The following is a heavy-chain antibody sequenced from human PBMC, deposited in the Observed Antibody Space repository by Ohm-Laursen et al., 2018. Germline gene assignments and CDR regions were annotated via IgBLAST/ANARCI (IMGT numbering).Heavy chain of an antibody. D-gene: IGHD4/OR15-4a*01. CDR3: ARGLTRSAFDI. CDR2: IKPNSGGT. CDR1: GYTFTAYY. Sequence: ASVKVSCKVSGYTFTAYYMHWVRQAPGQGLEWMGWIKPNSGGTNYAQKFQGRVTMTRDTSISTDYMEVSSLTSDDTAVYYCARGLTRSAFDIWGQGTMVTVSS. J-gene: IGHJ3*02. V-gene: IGHV1-2*02.